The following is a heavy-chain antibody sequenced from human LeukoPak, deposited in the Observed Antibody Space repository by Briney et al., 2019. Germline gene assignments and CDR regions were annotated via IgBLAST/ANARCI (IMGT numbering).Heavy chain of an antibody. CDR2: ISAYNGNT. Sequence: ASVKVSCKASGYTFTSYGISWVRQAPGQGLEWMGWISAYNGNTNYAQKLQGRVTMTTDTSTSTANMELRSLRSDDTAVYYCARGADYDFWSGSTHYAFDIWGQGTMVTVSS. V-gene: IGHV1-18*01. D-gene: IGHD3-3*01. CDR1: GYTFTSYG. CDR3: ARGADYDFWSGSTHYAFDI. J-gene: IGHJ3*02.